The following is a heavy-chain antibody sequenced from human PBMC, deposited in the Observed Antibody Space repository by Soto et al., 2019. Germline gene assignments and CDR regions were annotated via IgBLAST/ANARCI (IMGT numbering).Heavy chain of an antibody. D-gene: IGHD4-17*01. CDR1: GFTFSSYA. Sequence: QVQLVESGGGVVQPGRSLRLSCAASGFTFSSYAMHWVRQAPGKGLEWVAVISYDGSNKYYADSVKGRFTISRDNSKNTLYLQMNSLRGEDTAVYYCARAYGDYSRGGDYFDYWGQGTLVTVSS. J-gene: IGHJ4*02. CDR3: ARAYGDYSRGGDYFDY. CDR2: ISYDGSNK. V-gene: IGHV3-30-3*01.